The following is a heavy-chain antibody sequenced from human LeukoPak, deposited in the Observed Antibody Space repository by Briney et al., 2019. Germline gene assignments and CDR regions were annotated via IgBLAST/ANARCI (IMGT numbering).Heavy chain of an antibody. CDR2: IFHSGST. V-gene: IGHV4-59*01. Sequence: SETLSLTCAVYGGSISGYYWSWIRQPPGKGLEWIGYIFHSGSTNYNASLKSRVAISVDTSKNQFSLSLNPVTAADTAVYYCVGRAARYFDYWGQGILVTVSS. J-gene: IGHJ4*02. CDR1: GGSISGYY. D-gene: IGHD2-15*01. CDR3: VGRAARYFDY.